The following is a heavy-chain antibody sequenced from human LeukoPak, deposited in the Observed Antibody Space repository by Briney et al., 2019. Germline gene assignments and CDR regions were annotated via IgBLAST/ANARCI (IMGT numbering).Heavy chain of an antibody. D-gene: IGHD6-25*01. CDR1: GYTFTSYD. V-gene: IGHV1-8*01. CDR2: RNPNNGNT. Sequence: ASVKVSCKASGYTFTSYDINWVRQATGQGLEWMGWRNPNNGNTGYAQKFQGRVTMTRSTSISTAYMELSSLRSEDTAVYYCARLASSGWPLYYYYGMDVWGQGTTVTVSS. J-gene: IGHJ6*02. CDR3: ARLASSGWPLYYYYGMDV.